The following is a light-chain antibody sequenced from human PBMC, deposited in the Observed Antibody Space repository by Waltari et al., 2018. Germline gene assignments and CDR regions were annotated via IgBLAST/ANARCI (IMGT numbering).Light chain of an antibody. V-gene: IGLV4-69*01. CDR1: SGHSSTI. J-gene: IGLJ3*02. CDR3: ETGGHGTWV. CDR2: VNSDGSH. Sequence: QLVLTQSPSASASLGASVKLTCPLSSGHSSTIIACLQQQPGKGPRYLMKVNSDGSHRKGDDIPDRFSGSSSGAERYLTISSLQSEDEADYYCETGGHGTWVFGGGTKLTVL.